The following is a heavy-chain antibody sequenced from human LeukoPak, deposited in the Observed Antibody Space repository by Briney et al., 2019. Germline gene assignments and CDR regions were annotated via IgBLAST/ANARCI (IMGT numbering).Heavy chain of an antibody. V-gene: IGHV6-1*01. J-gene: IGHJ4*02. Sequence: SQTLSLTCAISGDSVSSNCAAWNRPRQTRSGGLGCLDRTYYRSKWYNDYAVSVKSRVRINADTSKNQSSLQLNSVTLEDAAVDDCARDLFERTLYYFDYWGQGTLVTFSS. CDR2: TYYRSKWYN. CDR3: ARDLFERTLYYFDY. D-gene: IGHD3-10*02. CDR1: GDSVSSNCAA.